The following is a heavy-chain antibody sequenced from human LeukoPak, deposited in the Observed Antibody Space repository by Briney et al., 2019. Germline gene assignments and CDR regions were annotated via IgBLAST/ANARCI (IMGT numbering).Heavy chain of an antibody. Sequence: GGSLRLSCAASGFTFSSYAMSWVRQAPGKGLEWVSAISGSGGSTYYADSVKGRFTISGDNSKNTLYLQMNSLRAEDTAVYYCAKDRLWFGEFHFDYWGQGTLVTVSS. V-gene: IGHV3-23*01. D-gene: IGHD3-10*01. CDR2: ISGSGGST. CDR3: AKDRLWFGEFHFDY. CDR1: GFTFSSYA. J-gene: IGHJ4*02.